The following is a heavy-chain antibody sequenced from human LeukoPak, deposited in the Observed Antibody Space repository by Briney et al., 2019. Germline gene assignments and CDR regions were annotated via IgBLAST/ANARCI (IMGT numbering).Heavy chain of an antibody. D-gene: IGHD3-10*01. J-gene: IGHJ4*02. V-gene: IGHV3-43*02. CDR1: GFTFDDYA. CDR2: ISGDGGST. Sequence: GGSLRLSCAASGFTFDDYAMHWVRQAPGKGLEWVSPISGDGGSTYYADSVKGRFTISRDNSKNSLYLQMSSLRTEDTALYYCAKDIPPNYYGSGSYSDYWGQGTLVTVSS. CDR3: AKDIPPNYYGSGSYSDY.